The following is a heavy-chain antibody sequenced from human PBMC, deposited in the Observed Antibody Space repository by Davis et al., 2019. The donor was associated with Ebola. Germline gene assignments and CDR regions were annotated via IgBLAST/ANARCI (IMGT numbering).Heavy chain of an antibody. CDR3: AKGSIVVQDIVVVPAAIDP. CDR1: GFTFRSYA. D-gene: IGHD2-2*01. Sequence: GESLKISCAASGFTFRSYAMHWVRQAPGKGLDWVAVIWFDGSQKYYAESVKGRFTISRDNSNNPLYLQMNSLRGEDTAVYYRAKGSIVVQDIVVVPAAIDPWGQGTLVTVSS. CDR2: IWFDGSQK. V-gene: IGHV3-33*06. J-gene: IGHJ5*02.